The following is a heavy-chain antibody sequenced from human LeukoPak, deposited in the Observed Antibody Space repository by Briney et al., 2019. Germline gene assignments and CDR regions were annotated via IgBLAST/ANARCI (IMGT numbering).Heavy chain of an antibody. J-gene: IGHJ3*02. CDR3: AKYNDDSKGPFAI. CDR2: IHIRDSDS. CDR1: GYSFTSYW. D-gene: IGHD3-22*01. V-gene: IGHV5-51*01. Sequence: GDPLQISCKASGYSFTSYWIGWVRQMPGKGLEWMGIIHIRDSDSRYSPSFQGQVTISADKSSNTAYLQWSSLKAPDTAMYYCAKYNDDSKGPFAIWGQGTMVTAS.